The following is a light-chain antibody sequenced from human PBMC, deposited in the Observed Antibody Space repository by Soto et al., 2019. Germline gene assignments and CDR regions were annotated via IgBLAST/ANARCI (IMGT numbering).Light chain of an antibody. J-gene: IGKJ5*01. CDR1: QSVSSSY. V-gene: IGKV3-20*01. Sequence: EIVMTRSPGTLCVSPGEIANVSRSSSQSVSSSYLAWYQQKPGQANRLLIYGASTRAAGTKDRFSGSGSGTDFTLTIRSMEPEDFAVYYCKKYGKLPITVGNGQRREIK. CDR3: KKYGKLPIT. CDR2: GAS.